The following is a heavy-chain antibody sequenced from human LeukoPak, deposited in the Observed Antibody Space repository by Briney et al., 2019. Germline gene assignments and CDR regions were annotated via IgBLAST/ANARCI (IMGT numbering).Heavy chain of an antibody. V-gene: IGHV4-34*01. CDR1: GGSLSGYY. CDR2: ISHSGST. J-gene: IGHJ5*02. D-gene: IGHD3-3*01. Sequence: SETLSLTCAVYGGSLSGYYWSWIRQPPGKGLEWIGEISHSGSTNCNTSLQSRVAISVDTSKNQISLKLSSVTAADTAVYYCARELYDPSNWFDPWGQGTLVTVSS. CDR3: ARELYDPSNWFDP.